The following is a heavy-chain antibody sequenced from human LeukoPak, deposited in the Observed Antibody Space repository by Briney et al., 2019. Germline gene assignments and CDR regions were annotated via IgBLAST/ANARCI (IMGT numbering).Heavy chain of an antibody. D-gene: IGHD3-10*01. V-gene: IGHV4-39*07. CDR3: AREITMVRGVIIFDY. CDR1: GGSISSSSYY. CDR2: IYYSGST. Sequence: SETLSLTCTVSGGSISSSSYYWGWIRQPPGKGLEWIGSIYYSGSTYYNPSLKSRVAISVDTSKNQFSLKLSSVTAADTAVYYCAREITMVRGVIIFDYWGQGTLVTVSS. J-gene: IGHJ4*02.